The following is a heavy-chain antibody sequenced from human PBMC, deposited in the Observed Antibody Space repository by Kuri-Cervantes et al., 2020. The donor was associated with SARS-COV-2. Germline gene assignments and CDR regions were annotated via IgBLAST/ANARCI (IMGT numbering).Heavy chain of an antibody. CDR1: GYTFTGYD. D-gene: IGHD3-22*01. CDR3: AKSNPLRGLVVISQGGAFDI. V-gene: IGHV1-2*04. J-gene: IGHJ3*02. CDR2: INPNSGGT. Sequence: ASVKVSCKASGYTFTGYDMNWVRQAPGQGLEWMGWINPNSGGTNYAQKFQGWVTMTRDTSISTVYMELSRLRSDDTAVYYCAKSNPLRGLVVISQGGAFDIWGQGTMVTVSS.